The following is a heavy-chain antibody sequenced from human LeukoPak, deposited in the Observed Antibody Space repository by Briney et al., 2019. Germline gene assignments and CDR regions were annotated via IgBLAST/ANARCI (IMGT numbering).Heavy chain of an antibody. CDR3: GRVRGGN. CDR2: INEHGTT. J-gene: IGHJ4*02. D-gene: IGHD3-16*01. V-gene: IGHV3-74*01. CDR1: GFTFSDFW. Sequence: QTGGSLRLSCAASGFTFSDFWMYWVRHAPGKGLVWISNINEHGTTAYADSVKGRFTISRDNAKNILYLQMNSLRAEDTAVYYCGRVRGGNWGQGTLVTVSS.